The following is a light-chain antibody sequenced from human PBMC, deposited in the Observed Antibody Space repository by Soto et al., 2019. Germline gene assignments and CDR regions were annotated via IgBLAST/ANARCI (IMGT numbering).Light chain of an antibody. V-gene: IGKV3-20*01. Sequence: EIVLTQSPGTLSLSPGERATLSCRASQSVSSSFLAWYQQKPGQAPRLLIYGASSRATGIPDRFSGSGSGTDFTLTISRRQPEDFAVDYCQQYGISPLTFGPGTKVDI. CDR2: GAS. J-gene: IGKJ3*01. CDR3: QQYGISPLT. CDR1: QSVSSSF.